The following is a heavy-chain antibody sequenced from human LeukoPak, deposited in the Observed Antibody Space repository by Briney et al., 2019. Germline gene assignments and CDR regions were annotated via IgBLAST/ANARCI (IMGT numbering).Heavy chain of an antibody. CDR3: ARLGYSSSWFRGSAVDY. CDR2: IYPGDSDT. J-gene: IGHJ4*02. Sequence: PGESLKISCKGSGYSFTSYWIGWVRQMPGKGLEWMGIIYPGDSDTRYSPSFQGQVTISADKSISTAYLQWSSLKASDTAMRYCARLGYSSSWFRGSAVDYWGQGTLVTVSS. CDR1: GYSFTSYW. V-gene: IGHV5-51*03. D-gene: IGHD6-13*01.